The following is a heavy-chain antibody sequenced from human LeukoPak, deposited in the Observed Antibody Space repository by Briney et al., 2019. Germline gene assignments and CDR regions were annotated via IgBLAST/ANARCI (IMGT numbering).Heavy chain of an antibody. CDR1: GCTFTGYY. CDR2: INPNSGGT. V-gene: IGHV1-2*02. CDR3: ARGGEGYCSSTSCYLFPNFDY. J-gene: IGHJ4*02. D-gene: IGHD2-2*01. Sequence: ASVKVSCKASGCTFTGYYMHGVRQAPGQGLEWMGWINPNSGGTNYAQKFQGRVTMTRDTSISTAYMELSRLRSDDTAAYYCARGGEGYCSSTSCYLFPNFDYWGQGTLVTVSS.